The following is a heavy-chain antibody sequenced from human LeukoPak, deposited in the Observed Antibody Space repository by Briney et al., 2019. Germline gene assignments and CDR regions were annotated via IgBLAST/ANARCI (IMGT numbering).Heavy chain of an antibody. CDR1: GGSISSYY. CDR2: IYYSGST. D-gene: IGHD2-15*01. CDR3: ASLNPYDCSGGSCYPGGFDY. J-gene: IGHJ4*02. V-gene: IGHV4-59*01. Sequence: SETLSLTCTVSGGSISSYYWSWFRQPPGKGLEWIGYIYYSGSTNYNPSLKSRVTISVDTSKNQFSLKLSSVTAADTAVYYCASLNPYDCSGGSCYPGGFDYWGQGTLVTVSS.